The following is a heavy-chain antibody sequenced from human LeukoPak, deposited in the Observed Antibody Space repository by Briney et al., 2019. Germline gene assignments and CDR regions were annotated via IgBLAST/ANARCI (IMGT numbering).Heavy chain of an antibody. J-gene: IGHJ4*02. CDR3: AGLPRGYFDY. CDR1: GFTVSSHY. Sequence: GGSLRLSCAASGFTVSSHYMSWVRQAPGKGLEWVSVIYSGGSTFYADSVKGRFTISRDNSKNTLYLQINSLRAEDTAVYYCAGLPRGYFDYWGRGTLVTVSS. CDR2: IYSGGST. V-gene: IGHV3-53*01.